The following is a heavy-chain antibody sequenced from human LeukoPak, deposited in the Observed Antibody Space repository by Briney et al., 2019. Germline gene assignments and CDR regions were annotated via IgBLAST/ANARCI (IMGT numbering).Heavy chain of an antibody. V-gene: IGHV1-18*01. CDR1: GYTFTSYG. D-gene: IGHD3-3*02. Sequence: ASVKVSCKASGYTFTSYGISWMRQAPGQGLEWMGWIGAYNGNTNYAQKLQGRVTMTTDTSTSTAYMELRSLRSDDTAVYYCARDPPFPLSMDVWGQGATVTVSS. CDR3: ARDPPFPLSMDV. CDR2: IGAYNGNT. J-gene: IGHJ6*02.